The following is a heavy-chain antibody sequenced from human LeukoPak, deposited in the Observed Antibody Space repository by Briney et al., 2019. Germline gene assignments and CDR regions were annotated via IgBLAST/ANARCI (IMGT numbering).Heavy chain of an antibody. V-gene: IGHV4-59*12. CDR1: GGSISSYY. Sequence: SETLSLTCTVSGGSISSYYWSWIRQPPGKGLEWIGYIYYSGSTNYNPSLKSRVTISVDTSKNQFSLKLSSVTAADTAVYYCARVSLRDQAAALDYWGQGTLVTVSS. CDR2: IYYSGST. J-gene: IGHJ4*02. D-gene: IGHD6-13*01. CDR3: ARVSLRDQAAALDY.